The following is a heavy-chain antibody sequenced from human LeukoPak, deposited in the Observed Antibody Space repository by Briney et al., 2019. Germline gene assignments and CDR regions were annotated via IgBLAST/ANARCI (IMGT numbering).Heavy chain of an antibody. J-gene: IGHJ5*01. CDR3: ARVLTYFDL. Sequence: GGSLRLSCAASGFGFSNSWMHWVRQAPGKGLVWVSRINSDGSSTNYADSVKGRFTISRDNAKNTLYLQMNSLRAEDTAVYYCARVLTYFDLWGQGTLVTVSS. V-gene: IGHV3-74*01. CDR1: GFGFSNSW. CDR2: INSDGSST.